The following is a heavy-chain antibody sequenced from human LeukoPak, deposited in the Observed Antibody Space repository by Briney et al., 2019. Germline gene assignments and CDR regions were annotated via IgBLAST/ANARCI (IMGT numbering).Heavy chain of an antibody. J-gene: IGHJ6*02. CDR3: ARSGYYYGLDV. CDR1: GYTFTGYD. Sequence: ASVKVSCKTSGYTFTGYDIHWVRQAPGQGLEWMGWISSNSGGTNYAQKFQGRVTMTRDTSISTTYMELSRLRSDDTAVYYCARSGYYYGLDVWGQGTTVTVSS. V-gene: IGHV1-2*02. CDR2: ISSNSGGT. D-gene: IGHD3-10*01.